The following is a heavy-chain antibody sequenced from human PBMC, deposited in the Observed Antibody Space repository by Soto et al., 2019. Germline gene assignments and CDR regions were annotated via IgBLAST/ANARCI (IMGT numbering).Heavy chain of an antibody. CDR2: ST. V-gene: IGHV2-5*01. Sequence: QITLKESGPTLVQPTQTLTLTCTVSGFSLTTRGMTLGWIRQPPGRAPEWLALSTQYSPSLQSRLTFTKDTSKNQVVLTMTNMDPVDTATCYCTLRQDTSRGPIYWGQGIMVTVSS. CDR3: TLRQDTSRGPIY. D-gene: IGHD6-13*01. J-gene: IGHJ4*02. CDR1: GFSLTTRGMT.